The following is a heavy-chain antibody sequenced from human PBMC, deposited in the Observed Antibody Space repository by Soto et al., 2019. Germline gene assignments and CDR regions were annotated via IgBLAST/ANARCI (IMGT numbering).Heavy chain of an antibody. CDR3: ARASLLTGYYDYYYGMDV. CDR1: GGSISSGGYS. CDR2: IYHSGST. J-gene: IGHJ6*02. D-gene: IGHD3-9*01. Sequence: SETLSLTCAVSGGSISSGGYSWSWIRQPPGKGLGWIGYIYHSGSTYYNPSLKSRVTIPVDRSKNQFSLKLSSVTAADTAVYYCARASLLTGYYDYYYGMDVWGQGTTVTVSS. V-gene: IGHV4-30-2*01.